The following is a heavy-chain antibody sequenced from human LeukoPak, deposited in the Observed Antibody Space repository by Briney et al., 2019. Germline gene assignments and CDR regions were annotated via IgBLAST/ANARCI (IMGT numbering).Heavy chain of an antibody. V-gene: IGHV1-69*05. Sequence: GASVTVSCKASVGTFSSYAISWVRQAPGQGLEWMGGIIPIFGTANYAQKFQGRVTITTDESTSTAYMELSSLRSEDTAVYYCARESNPSDAFDIWGQGTMVTVSS. CDR2: IIPIFGTA. CDR1: VGTFSSYA. CDR3: ARESNPSDAFDI. J-gene: IGHJ3*02. D-gene: IGHD1-14*01.